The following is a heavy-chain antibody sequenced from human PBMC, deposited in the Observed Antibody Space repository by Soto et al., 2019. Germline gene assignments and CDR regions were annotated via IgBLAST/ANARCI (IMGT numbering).Heavy chain of an antibody. CDR1: GFTFSSYA. V-gene: IGHV3-23*01. D-gene: IGHD6-13*01. J-gene: IGHJ4*02. Sequence: GGSLRLSCAASGFTFSSYAMSWVRQAPGKGLEWVSAISGSGGSTYYADSVKGRFTISRDNSKNTLYLQMNSLRAEDTAVYYGAKPHWVSKEESSSWYYFDYWGQGTMVTVSS. CDR3: AKPHWVSKEESSSWYYFDY. CDR2: ISGSGGST.